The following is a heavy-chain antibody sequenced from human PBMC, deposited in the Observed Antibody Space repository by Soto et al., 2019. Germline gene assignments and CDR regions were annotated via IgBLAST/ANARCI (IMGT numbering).Heavy chain of an antibody. CDR2: ITWDAGSA. Sequence: EVQLVVSGGLVVRPGGSLRLSCAGSGFTFDDHTMHWVRQAPGKGLEWVSLITWDAGSAFYADSVRVRFTISRDNSKNSLYLLMNSLRTEDSALYYCAKENDRIFAYWGRGTPVTVSS. CDR1: GFTFDDHT. J-gene: IGHJ4*02. CDR3: AKENDRIFAY. D-gene: IGHD1-1*01. V-gene: IGHV3-43*01.